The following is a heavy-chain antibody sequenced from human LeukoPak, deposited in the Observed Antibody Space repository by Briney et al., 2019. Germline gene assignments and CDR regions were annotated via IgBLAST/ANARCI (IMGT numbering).Heavy chain of an antibody. CDR1: GYTFTSYD. CDR3: ARDRRLTIFWSNRWFDP. V-gene: IGHV1-8*01. D-gene: IGHD3-9*01. Sequence: ASVKVSCKASGYTFTSYDINWERQATGQGLEWMGWMNPNSGNTGYAQKFQGRVTMTRNTSISTAYMELSSLRSEDTAVYYCARDRRLTIFWSNRWFDPWGQGTLVTVSS. CDR2: MNPNSGNT. J-gene: IGHJ5*02.